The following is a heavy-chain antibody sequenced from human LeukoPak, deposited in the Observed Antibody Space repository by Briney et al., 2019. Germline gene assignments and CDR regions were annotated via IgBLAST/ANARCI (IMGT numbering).Heavy chain of an antibody. CDR2: IYTSGST. V-gene: IGHV4-61*02. D-gene: IGHD4-23*01. Sequence: SETLSLTCTVSGGSISSGSYYWSWIRQPAGKGLEWIGRIYTSGSTNYNPSLKSRVTISVDTSKNQFSLKLSSVTAADTAVYYCARVSDYGGNSNWGQGTLVTVSS. J-gene: IGHJ4*02. CDR3: ARVSDYGGNSN. CDR1: GGSISSGSYY.